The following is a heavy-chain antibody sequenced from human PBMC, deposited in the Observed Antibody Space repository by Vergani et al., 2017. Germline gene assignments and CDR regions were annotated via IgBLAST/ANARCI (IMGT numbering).Heavy chain of an antibody. J-gene: IGHJ6*02. V-gene: IGHV1-24*01. CDR1: GYTLTELS. CDR3: ATNDVRFQASQSYYYYGMDV. Sequence: QVQLVQSGAEVKKPGASVKVSCKVSGYTLTELSMHWVRQAPGKGLEWMGGFDPEDGETIYAQKFQGRVTMTEDTSTDTAYMELSSLRSEDTAVYYCATNDVRFQASQSYYYYGMDVWGQGTTVTVSS. CDR2: FDPEDGET. D-gene: IGHD2-8*01.